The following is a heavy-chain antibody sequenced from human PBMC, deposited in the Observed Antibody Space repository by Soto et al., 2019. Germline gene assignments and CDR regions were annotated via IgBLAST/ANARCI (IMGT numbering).Heavy chain of an antibody. CDR2: ISHSGGT. CDR3: ARRPPYSSSPRDFFDF. CDR1: GGPFSDFF. V-gene: IGHV4-34*01. Sequence: PSETLSLTCAVSGGPFSDFFWTWVRQPPGEGLEWIGEISHSGGTNYNPSLESRLTISIDTSRNQFSLRLTSVSVADTAVYFCARRPPYSSSPRDFFDFWGPGTLVTVSS. J-gene: IGHJ4*02. D-gene: IGHD6-6*01.